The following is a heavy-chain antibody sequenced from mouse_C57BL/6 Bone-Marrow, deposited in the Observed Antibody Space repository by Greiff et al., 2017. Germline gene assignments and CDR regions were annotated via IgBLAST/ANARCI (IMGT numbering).Heavy chain of an antibody. CDR3: ARGGHDYGTPDWYFDV. J-gene: IGHJ1*03. CDR2: ISYDGSN. Sequence: EVQLQQSGPGLVKPSQSLSLTCSVTGYSITSGYYWNWIRQFPGNKLEWMGYISYDGSNNYNPSLKNRIAITRDTSKNQFFLKLHSVTTEDTATYYCARGGHDYGTPDWYFDVWGTGTTVTVSS. CDR1: GYSITSGYY. V-gene: IGHV3-6*01. D-gene: IGHD1-1*01.